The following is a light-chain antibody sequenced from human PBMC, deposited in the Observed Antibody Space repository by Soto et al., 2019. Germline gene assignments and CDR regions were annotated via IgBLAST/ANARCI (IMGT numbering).Light chain of an antibody. CDR1: SXXVGGYNY. J-gene: IGLJ1*01. V-gene: IGLV2-14*01. Sequence: QSALTQPASVSGSPGQSITISCXGTSXXVGGYNYVSWYQQHPGKAPKLMIYDVSNRPSGVSNRFSGSKSGNTASLTISGLQAEVEADYYCSSYTSSSTQVFGTGTKLTVL. CDR2: DVS. CDR3: SSYTSSSTQV.